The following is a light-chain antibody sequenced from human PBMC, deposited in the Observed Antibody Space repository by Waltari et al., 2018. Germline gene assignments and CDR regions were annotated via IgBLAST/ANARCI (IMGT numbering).Light chain of an antibody. CDR1: QSVSSSY. V-gene: IGKV3-20*01. J-gene: IGKJ4*01. Sequence: EIVLTQSPGTLSLSPGERATLSCRASQSVSSSYLAWYQQSHGLAPRLLIYAASSRATGIPDRFSGSGSGTEFTLTISRLEPEDFAVYYCQQYGSSPLTFGGGTKVEI. CDR3: QQYGSSPLT. CDR2: AAS.